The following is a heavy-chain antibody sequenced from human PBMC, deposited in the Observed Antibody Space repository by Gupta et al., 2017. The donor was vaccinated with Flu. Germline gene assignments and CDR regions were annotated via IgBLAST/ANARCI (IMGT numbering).Heavy chain of an antibody. CDR2: INPDSGGT. CDR3: ARELTTAPADPLDI. J-gene: IGHJ3*02. Sequence: QEQLVQSGAELKSPGASVKVSCRASGYIFTGHYIHWVKQAPGQGLEWMGWINPDSGGTHYAQKFQGRVTMTRDTSINTAYMEFSGLKDDDTAVYYWARELTTAPADPLDIWGPGTAVSVSS. D-gene: IGHD1-1*01. V-gene: IGHV1-2*02. CDR1: GYIFTGHY.